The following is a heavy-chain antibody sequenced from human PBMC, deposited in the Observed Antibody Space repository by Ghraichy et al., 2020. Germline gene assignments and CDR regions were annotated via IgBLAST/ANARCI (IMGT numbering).Heavy chain of an antibody. CDR1: GFTFRMSG. Sequence: GESLRLSCATSGFTFRMSGMNWVRQAPGKGLEWVSYISGDGSPNTINYADSVKGRFTISRDNGKNSLYLQLNSLRAEDTAVYYCVRGGASRPDYWGQGTLVTVSS. CDR2: ISGDGSPNTI. D-gene: IGHD1-26*01. CDR3: VRGGASRPDY. J-gene: IGHJ4*02. V-gene: IGHV3-48*01.